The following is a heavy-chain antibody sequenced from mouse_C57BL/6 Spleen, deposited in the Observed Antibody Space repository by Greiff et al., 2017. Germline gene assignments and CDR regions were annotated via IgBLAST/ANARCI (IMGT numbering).Heavy chain of an antibody. Sequence: QVQLQQSGPELVKPGASVKISCKASGYAFSSSWMNWVKQRPGKGLEWIGRIYPGDGDTNYNGKFKGKATLTADKSSSTAYMQLSSLTSEDSAVYFCARRSYGNYSFDYWGQGTTLTVSS. D-gene: IGHD2-1*01. CDR1: GYAFSSSW. J-gene: IGHJ2*01. CDR2: IYPGDGDT. V-gene: IGHV1-82*01. CDR3: ARRSYGNYSFDY.